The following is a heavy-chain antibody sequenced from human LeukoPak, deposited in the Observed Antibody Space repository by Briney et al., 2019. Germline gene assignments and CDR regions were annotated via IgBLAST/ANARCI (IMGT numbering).Heavy chain of an antibody. J-gene: IGHJ4*02. CDR3: ARDSSGWYYFDY. V-gene: IGHV4-4*07. CDR1: GGSISSYY. Sequence: SETLSLTCTVSGGSISSYYRSWIRQPAGKGLESIGHISTSGSTNYNPSLKSRVTMSVDTSKNQFSLKLSSVTAADTAVYYCARDSSGWYYFDYWGQGTLVTVSS. D-gene: IGHD6-19*01. CDR2: ISTSGST.